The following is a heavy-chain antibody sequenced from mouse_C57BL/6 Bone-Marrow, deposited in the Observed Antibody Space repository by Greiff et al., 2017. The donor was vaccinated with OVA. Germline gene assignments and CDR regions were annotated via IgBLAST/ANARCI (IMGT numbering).Heavy chain of an antibody. CDR1: GFSFNTYA. J-gene: IGHJ3*01. Sequence: EVQLQESGGGLVQPKGSLKLSCAASGFSFNTYAMNWVRQAPGQGLEWVARIRSKSNNYATYYADSVKDRFTISRDDSESMLYLQMNNLKTEDTAMYYCVTGTFAYWGQGTLVTVSA. V-gene: IGHV10-1*01. D-gene: IGHD4-1*01. CDR3: VTGTFAY. CDR2: IRSKSNNYAT.